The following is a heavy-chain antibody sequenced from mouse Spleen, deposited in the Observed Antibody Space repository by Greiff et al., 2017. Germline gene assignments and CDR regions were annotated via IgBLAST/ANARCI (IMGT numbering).Heavy chain of an antibody. V-gene: IGHV5-9-3*01. CDR2: ISSGGSYT. D-gene: IGHD4-1*01. Sequence: DVHLVESGGGLVKPGGSLKLSCAASGFTFSSYAMPWVRQTPEKRLEWVATISSGGSYTYYPASVKGRATITRDNAKNTLYLQMSSLRAEDTAMYYCARQGTNWGDFAYWGQGTLVTVSA. CDR3: ARQGTNWGDFAY. J-gene: IGHJ3*01. CDR1: GFTFSSYA.